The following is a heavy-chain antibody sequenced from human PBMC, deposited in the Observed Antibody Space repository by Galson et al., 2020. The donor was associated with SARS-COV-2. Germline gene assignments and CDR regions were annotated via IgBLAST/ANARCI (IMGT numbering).Heavy chain of an antibody. Sequence: SETLSLTCTVSGGSISSSSYYWGWIRQPPGQGLEWIGSIYYSGSTYYNPSLTSRVTISVDTSKNQFSLKLSSVTAADTAVYYCARLRITMIVVVITPSYFDYWGQGTLVTVSS. J-gene: IGHJ4*02. D-gene: IGHD3-22*01. CDR3: ARLRITMIVVVITPSYFDY. CDR2: IYYSGST. CDR1: GGSISSSSYY. V-gene: IGHV4-39*01.